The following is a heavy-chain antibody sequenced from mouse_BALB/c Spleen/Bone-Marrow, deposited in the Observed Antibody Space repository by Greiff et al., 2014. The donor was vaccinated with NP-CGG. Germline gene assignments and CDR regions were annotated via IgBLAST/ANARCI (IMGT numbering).Heavy chain of an antibody. CDR3: ARGGLRLPYAMDY. CDR1: GYTFTSYT. D-gene: IGHD1-2*01. Sequence: QVQLKESGAELARPGASVKMSCKASGYTFTSYTIHWVEQRPGQGLEWIGYINPSSGYTNYNQKFKDKATLTADTSSSTAYMQLSSLTSEDSAVYYCARGGLRLPYAMDYWGQGTSVTVSS. CDR2: INPSSGYT. V-gene: IGHV1-4*01. J-gene: IGHJ4*01.